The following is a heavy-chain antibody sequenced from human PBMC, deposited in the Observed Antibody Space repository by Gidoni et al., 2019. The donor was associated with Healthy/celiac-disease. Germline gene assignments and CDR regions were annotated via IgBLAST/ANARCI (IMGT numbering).Heavy chain of an antibody. CDR1: GFTFSSYA. Sequence: QVQLVESGGGVVQPGRSLRLSCAASGFTFSSYAMHWVRQAPGKGLEWVAVISYDGSNKYYADSVKGRFTISRDNSKNTLYLQMNSLRAEDTAVYYCARDGIQLREFDYWGQGTLVTVSS. CDR3: ARDGIQLREFDY. J-gene: IGHJ4*02. V-gene: IGHV3-30*04. D-gene: IGHD5-18*01. CDR2: ISYDGSNK.